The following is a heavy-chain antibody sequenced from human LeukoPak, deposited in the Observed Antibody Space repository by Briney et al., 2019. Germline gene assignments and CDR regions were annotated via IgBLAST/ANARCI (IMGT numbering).Heavy chain of an antibody. D-gene: IGHD3-3*01. Sequence: SETLSLTCAVYGASFTAYYWSWMRRAPGKGLGWIGEINDSGHARYNASLKSRVTMSVDTSKNQFSLKLKSVTAADTADNYGASSHYLYHDAFTSYWYFDFWGRGSLVAVSS. CDR2: INDSGHA. V-gene: IGHV4-34*01. CDR1: GASFTAYY. J-gene: IGHJ2*01. CDR3: ASSHYLYHDAFTSYWYFDF.